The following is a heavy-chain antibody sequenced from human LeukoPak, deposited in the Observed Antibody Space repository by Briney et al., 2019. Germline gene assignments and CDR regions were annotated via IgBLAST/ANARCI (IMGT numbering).Heavy chain of an antibody. CDR1: GYTFTSYY. CDR2: INPSRGST. Sequence: EASVKVSCKASGYTFTSYYMHWVRQAPGQGLEWMGIINPSRGSTSYAQKFQGRVTMTRDTSTSTVYMELSSLRSEDTAVYYCARDFGDQDRYFDLWGRGTLVTVSS. J-gene: IGHJ2*01. CDR3: ARDFGDQDRYFDL. D-gene: IGHD4-17*01. V-gene: IGHV1-46*01.